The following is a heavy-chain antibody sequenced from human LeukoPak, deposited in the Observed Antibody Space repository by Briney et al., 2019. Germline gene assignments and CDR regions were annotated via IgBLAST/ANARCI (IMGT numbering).Heavy chain of an antibody. Sequence: GASVTVSCKASGGTFSSYAISWVRQAPRQGLEWMGRIIPILGIANYAQKFQGRVTITADKSTSTAYMELSSLRSEDTAVYYCARAGAVAGTYDAFDIWGQGTMVTVSS. CDR3: ARAGAVAGTYDAFDI. CDR1: GGTFSSYA. CDR2: IIPILGIA. J-gene: IGHJ3*02. D-gene: IGHD6-19*01. V-gene: IGHV1-69*04.